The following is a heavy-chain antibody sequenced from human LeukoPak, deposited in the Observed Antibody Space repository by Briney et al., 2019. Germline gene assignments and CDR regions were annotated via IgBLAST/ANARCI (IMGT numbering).Heavy chain of an antibody. V-gene: IGHV3-33*01. CDR2: IWYDGSNK. D-gene: IGHD3-10*01. CDR3: ARSWSGLGELLSYFDY. CDR1: GFTFSSYG. Sequence: GRSLRLSCAASGFTFSSYGMHWVRQAPGKGLEWVAVIWYDGSNKYYADSVKGRFTISRDNSKNTLYLQMNSLRAEDTAVYYCARSWSGLGELLSYFDYWGQGTLVTVSS. J-gene: IGHJ4*02.